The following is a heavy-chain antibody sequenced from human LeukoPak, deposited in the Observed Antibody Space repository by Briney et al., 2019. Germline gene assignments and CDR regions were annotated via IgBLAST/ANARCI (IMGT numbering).Heavy chain of an antibody. CDR1: GGSISSTNHY. V-gene: IGHV4-39*01. CDR3: ARQGYSSGNWFDP. Sequence: SETLSLTCTVSGGSISSTNHYWGWIRQPPGKGLEWIASIYYSGNTYSNPSLKSRVSISVDTSKNQFSLRLSAVTAADTAVYYCARQGYSSGNWFDPWGQGTLVTVSS. J-gene: IGHJ5*02. D-gene: IGHD2-15*01. CDR2: IYYSGNT.